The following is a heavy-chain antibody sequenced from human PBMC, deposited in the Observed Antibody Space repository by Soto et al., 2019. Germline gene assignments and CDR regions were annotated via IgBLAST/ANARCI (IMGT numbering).Heavy chain of an antibody. CDR1: GFTFSSYG. Sequence: QVQLVESGGGVVQPGRSLRLSCAASGFTFSSYGMHWVRQAPGKGLEWVAVIWYDGSNKYYADSVKGRFTISRDNSKNTLYLQLNSLRAEDTAVYYCARDRADVVVVAGTYGGYFQHWGQGTLVTVSS. D-gene: IGHD2-15*01. J-gene: IGHJ1*01. CDR3: ARDRADVVVVAGTYGGYFQH. V-gene: IGHV3-33*01. CDR2: IWYDGSNK.